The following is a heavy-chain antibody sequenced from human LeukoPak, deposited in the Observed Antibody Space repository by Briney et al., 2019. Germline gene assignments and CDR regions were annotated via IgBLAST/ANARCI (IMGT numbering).Heavy chain of an antibody. D-gene: IGHD1/OR15-1a*01. J-gene: IGHJ6*02. CDR1: GDTFSSYD. V-gene: IGHV1-69*13. CDR2: IIPVFGTT. CDR3: VRVEHLARYYGLDV. Sequence: ASVKVSCKASGDTFSSYDFSWVRQAPGQGLEWMGGIIPVFGTTSYAQKFQGRVTITADESTSTAYMELSSLRSEDTAVYYCVRVEHLARYYGLDVWGLGTTVTVSS.